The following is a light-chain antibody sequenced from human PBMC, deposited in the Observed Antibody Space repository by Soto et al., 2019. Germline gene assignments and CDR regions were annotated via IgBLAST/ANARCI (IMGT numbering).Light chain of an antibody. Sequence: EIVMTQPPATLSLSPGERVTLSCRARQSVGSNLAWYQQKPGQAPRLLIYGASTRATGIPARFSGSGSETEFTLTISSLQAEDSAVYFCQQYNNWPTWTFGQGTKVDI. J-gene: IGKJ1*01. CDR3: QQYNNWPTWT. CDR2: GAS. CDR1: QSVGSN. V-gene: IGKV3-15*01.